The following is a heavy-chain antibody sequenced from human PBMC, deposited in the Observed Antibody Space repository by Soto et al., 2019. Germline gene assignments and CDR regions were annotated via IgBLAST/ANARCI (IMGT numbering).Heavy chain of an antibody. Sequence: GESLKISCKGSGYSFTSYRIGWVRQMPGKGLEWMGIIYPGDSDTRYSPSFQGQVTISADKSISTAYLQWSSLKASDTAIYYCARHTLSGSYRIDYWGQGTLVTVSS. J-gene: IGHJ4*02. D-gene: IGHD1-26*01. CDR2: IYPGDSDT. V-gene: IGHV5-51*01. CDR1: GYSFTSYR. CDR3: ARHTLSGSYRIDY.